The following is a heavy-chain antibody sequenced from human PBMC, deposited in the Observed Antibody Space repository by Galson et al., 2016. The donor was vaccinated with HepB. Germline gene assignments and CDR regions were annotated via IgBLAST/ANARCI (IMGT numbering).Heavy chain of an antibody. D-gene: IGHD1-14*01. CDR3: ARGAHRIAYFDY. CDR1: GFTFSSFT. J-gene: IGHJ4*02. Sequence: SLRLSCAASGFTFSSFTMHWVRQAPGKGLEWVAVISYDGSNKYYADSVKGRFTISRDIPKNTLYLQMNSLRAEDTAVYYCARGAHRIAYFDYWGPGTLVTVSS. V-gene: IGHV3-30-3*01. CDR2: ISYDGSNK.